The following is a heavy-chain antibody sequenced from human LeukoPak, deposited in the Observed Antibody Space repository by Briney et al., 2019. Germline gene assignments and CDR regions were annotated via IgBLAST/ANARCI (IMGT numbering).Heavy chain of an antibody. J-gene: IGHJ4*02. Sequence: GASVKVSCKASGYTFTGYYMHWVRQAPGQGLEWMGWINPNSGGTNYPQKFQGRVTMTTDTSTSTAYMELRSLRSDDTAVYYCARDGREYSNAPNYWGQGTLVTVSS. D-gene: IGHD4-11*01. V-gene: IGHV1-2*02. CDR3: ARDGREYSNAPNY. CDR2: INPNSGGT. CDR1: GYTFTGYY.